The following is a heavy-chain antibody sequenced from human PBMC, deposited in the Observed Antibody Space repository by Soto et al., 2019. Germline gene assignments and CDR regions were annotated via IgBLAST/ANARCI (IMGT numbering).Heavy chain of an antibody. CDR2: IIPIFGTA. D-gene: IGHD3-22*01. J-gene: IGHJ2*01. CDR3: APPNTGSSCYFQVGWYFDL. CDR1: GGTFSSYA. Sequence: QVQLVQSGAEVKKPGSSVKVSCQASGGTFSSYAISWVRQAPGQGLEWLGGIIPIFGTANYAQKFQGRVTINAVESTSTAYMDPGSLISEDTAVYYFAPPNTGSSCYFQVGWYFDLWGPGTLGTVFS. V-gene: IGHV1-69*12.